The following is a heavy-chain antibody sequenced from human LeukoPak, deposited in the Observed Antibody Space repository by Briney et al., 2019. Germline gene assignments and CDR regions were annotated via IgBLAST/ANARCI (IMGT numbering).Heavy chain of an antibody. CDR2: INHSGST. CDR3: ARDLSLQWFYY. Sequence: PSETLSLTCAVCGGSFSGYYWSWIRQPPGKGLEWIGEINHSGSTNYNPSLKSRVTISVDTSKNQFSLKLSSVTAADTAVYYCARDLSLQWFYYWGQGTLVAVSS. CDR1: GGSFSGYY. D-gene: IGHD3-22*01. J-gene: IGHJ4*02. V-gene: IGHV4-34*01.